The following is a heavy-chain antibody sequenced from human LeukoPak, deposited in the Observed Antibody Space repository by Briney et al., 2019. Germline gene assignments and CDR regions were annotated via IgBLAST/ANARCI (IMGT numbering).Heavy chain of an antibody. J-gene: IGHJ4*02. CDR1: GYTFTGYY. CDR3: ARDPDLHSSSWYYFDY. V-gene: IGHV1-2*02. Sequence: ASVKVSSKASGYTFTGYYMHWVRQAPGQGLEWMGWINPNSGGTNYAQKFQGRDTMTRDTSISTAYMELSRLRSDDTAVYYCARDPDLHSSSWYYFDYWGQGTLVTVSS. CDR2: INPNSGGT. D-gene: IGHD6-13*01.